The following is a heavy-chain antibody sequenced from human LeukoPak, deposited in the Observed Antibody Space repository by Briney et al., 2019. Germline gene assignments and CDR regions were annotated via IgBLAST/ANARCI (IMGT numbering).Heavy chain of an antibody. J-gene: IGHJ6*03. CDR2: IYYSGST. CDR1: GGSISSSSYY. V-gene: IGHV4-61*01. D-gene: IGHD5-18*01. CDR3: ASGGDTAMVTPWARYYYYYYMDV. Sequence: SETLSLTCTVSGGSISSSSYYWSWIRQPPGKGLEWIGYIYYSGSTNYNPSLKSRVTISVDTSKNQFSLKLSSVTAADTAVYYCASGGDTAMVTPWARYYYYYYMDVWGKGTTVTVSS.